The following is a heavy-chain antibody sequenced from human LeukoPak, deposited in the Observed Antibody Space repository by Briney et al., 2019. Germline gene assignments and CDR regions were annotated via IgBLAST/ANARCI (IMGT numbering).Heavy chain of an antibody. Sequence: GGSLRLSWTVSGFRFSDYHVSWIRQAPGKGLESVSYISTTGTNINYADSVKGRFTISRDNSRSSLYLQMDNLRADDTAVYYCANFGPLFRSLNFWSQGALVTVSS. D-gene: IGHD2/OR15-2a*01. CDR1: GFRFSDYH. V-gene: IGHV3-11*04. CDR2: ISTTGTNI. J-gene: IGHJ4*02. CDR3: ANFGPLFRSLNF.